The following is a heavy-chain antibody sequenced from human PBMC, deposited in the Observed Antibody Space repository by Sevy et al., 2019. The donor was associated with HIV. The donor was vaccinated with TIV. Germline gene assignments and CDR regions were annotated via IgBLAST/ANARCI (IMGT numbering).Heavy chain of an antibody. J-gene: IGHJ4*02. V-gene: IGHV3-53*01. CDR3: ASTPYYDSSGPDTS. D-gene: IGHD3-22*01. CDR2: IYSGGST. CDR1: GFTVSSNY. Sequence: GGSLRLSCAASGFTVSSNYMSWVRQAPGKGLEWVSVIYSGGSTYYADSVKGRFTISRDNSKNTLYLQMNSLRAEDTAVHYCASTPYYDSSGPDTSWGQGTLVTVSS.